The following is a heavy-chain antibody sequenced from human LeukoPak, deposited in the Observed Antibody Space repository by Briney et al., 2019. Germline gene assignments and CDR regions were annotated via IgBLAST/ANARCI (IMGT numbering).Heavy chain of an antibody. V-gene: IGHV1-8*01. CDR1: GYTFTSYD. CDR3: ARNGGSFYYYYGMDV. J-gene: IGHJ6*02. D-gene: IGHD2-15*01. Sequence: ASVKVSCTASGYTFTSYDINWVRQATGQGLEWMGWMNPNSGNTDYAQKFQGRVTMTRNTSISTAYMELSSLRSEDTAVYYCARNGGSFYYYYGMDVWGQGTTVTVSS. CDR2: MNPNSGNT.